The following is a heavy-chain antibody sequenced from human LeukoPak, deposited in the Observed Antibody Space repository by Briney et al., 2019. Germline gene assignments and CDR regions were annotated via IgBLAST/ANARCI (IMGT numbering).Heavy chain of an antibody. CDR2: IYTSGST. J-gene: IGHJ5*02. Sequence: SETLSLTCTVSGYSISSGYYWGWIRPPPGKGLEWIGRIYTSGSTIYNPSLKSRVTISVDTSKNQVSLKLTSVTAADTAVYYCATSRFSGGLGRFDPWGQGTLVTVSS. V-gene: IGHV4-38-2*02. D-gene: IGHD3-10*01. CDR3: ATSRFSGGLGRFDP. CDR1: GYSISSGYY.